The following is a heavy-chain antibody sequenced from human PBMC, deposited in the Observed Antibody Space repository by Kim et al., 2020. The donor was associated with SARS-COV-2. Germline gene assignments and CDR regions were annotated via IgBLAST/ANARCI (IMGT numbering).Heavy chain of an antibody. CDR3: ARDRVSGGADY. Sequence: GGSLRLSCAASGFTFSDYYMSWIRQAPGKGLEWVSYISSSSSYTNYADSVKGRFTISRDNAKNSLYLQMNSLRAEDTAVYYCARDRVSGGADYWGQGTLVTVSS. D-gene: IGHD2-15*01. CDR2: ISSSSSYT. V-gene: IGHV3-11*05. J-gene: IGHJ4*02. CDR1: GFTFSDYY.